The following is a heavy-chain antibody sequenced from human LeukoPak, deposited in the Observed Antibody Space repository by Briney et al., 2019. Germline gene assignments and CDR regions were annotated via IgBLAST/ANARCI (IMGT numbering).Heavy chain of an antibody. V-gene: IGHV1-2*02. CDR1: GYTFTGYY. Sequence: ASVKVSCKASGYTFTGYYMHWVRQAPGQGLEWMGWINPNSGGTNYAQKFQGRVTMTTDTSISTAYMELSRLRSDDTAVYYCARACISFIYDSSGYYSGISAFDIWGQGTMVTVSS. CDR3: ARACISFIYDSSGYYSGISAFDI. CDR2: INPNSGGT. D-gene: IGHD3-22*01. J-gene: IGHJ3*02.